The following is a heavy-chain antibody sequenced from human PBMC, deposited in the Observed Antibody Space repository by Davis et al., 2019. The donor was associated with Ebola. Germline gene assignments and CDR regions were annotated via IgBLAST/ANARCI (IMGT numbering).Heavy chain of an antibody. CDR3: ARALHDEVLDY. CDR1: GFTFSNHA. CDR2: TSHNERER. Sequence: PGGSLRLSCVASGFTFSNHAMHRVRQAPGKGLEWVAVTSHNERERFYGESVQGRFTISRDNSENVLYLQMDSLRPDDTAIYFCARALHDEVLDYWGQGTPVTVSS. V-gene: IGHV3-30*04. J-gene: IGHJ4*02. D-gene: IGHD1-1*01.